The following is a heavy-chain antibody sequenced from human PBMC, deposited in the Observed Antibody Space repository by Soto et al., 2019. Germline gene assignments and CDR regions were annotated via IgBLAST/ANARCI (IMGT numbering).Heavy chain of an antibody. CDR3: ARGGYSGNSQDPFYL. CDR2: IYPGDSDT. J-gene: IGHJ3*01. V-gene: IGHV5-51*01. D-gene: IGHD6-25*01. Sequence: PGESLKISCKGSGYTFTAYWIGWGRQMPGKGLEWMGIIYPGDSDTRYSPSFQGQVNISADKSISTAYLQWSSLKASDTAMFYCARGGYSGNSQDPFYLWGPGTMVTVSS. CDR1: GYTFTAYW.